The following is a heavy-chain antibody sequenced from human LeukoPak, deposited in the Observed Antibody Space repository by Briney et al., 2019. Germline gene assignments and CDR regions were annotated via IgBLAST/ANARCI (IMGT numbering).Heavy chain of an antibody. Sequence: GGSLRLSCAASGFTFSSYGMHWVRQAPGQGLEWMGWINPNSGGTNYAQKFQGRVTMTRDTSISTAYMELSRLRSDDTAVYYCAREGPIAVAGTPLARHDYWGQGTLVTVSS. D-gene: IGHD6-19*01. CDR3: AREGPIAVAGTPLARHDY. V-gene: IGHV1-2*02. CDR2: INPNSGGT. J-gene: IGHJ4*02. CDR1: GFTFSSYG.